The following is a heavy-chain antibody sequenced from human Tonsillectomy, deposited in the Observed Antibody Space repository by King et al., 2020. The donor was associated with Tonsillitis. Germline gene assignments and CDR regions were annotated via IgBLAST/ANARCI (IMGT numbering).Heavy chain of an antibody. J-gene: IGHJ3*02. CDR1: GLNFDDYA. V-gene: IGHV3-43*02. CDR3: AKAPGRWLHDGFDI. CDR2: IIGDGGSP. Sequence: VQLVESGGGVVQPGGALRLSFAASGLNFDDYAIHWVRQAPGEGLEWVSLIIGDGGSPYYADSVKGRFTVSRDNSKNSLYLQMNSLRTEDTAFYYCAKAPGRWLHDGFDIWGQGTMVTVSS. D-gene: IGHD4-23*01.